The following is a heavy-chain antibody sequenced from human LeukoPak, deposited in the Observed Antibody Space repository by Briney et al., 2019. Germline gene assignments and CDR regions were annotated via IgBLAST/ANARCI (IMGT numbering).Heavy chain of an antibody. J-gene: IGHJ5*02. V-gene: IGHV1-2*02. Sequence: ASVKVSCKASGYTFTDYYMHWVRQAPGQGLEWMGWINPNSGGTNYAQNFQGRVTMTRDTSISTAYMELSSLTSDDTAVYYCARDVFAEYSTHHKFDPWGQGTLVTVSS. CDR1: GYTFTDYY. CDR2: INPNSGGT. D-gene: IGHD6-6*01. CDR3: ARDVFAEYSTHHKFDP.